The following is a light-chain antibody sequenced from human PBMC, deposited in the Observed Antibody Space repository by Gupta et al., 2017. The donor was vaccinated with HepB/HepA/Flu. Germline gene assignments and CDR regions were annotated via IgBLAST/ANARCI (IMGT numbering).Light chain of an antibody. CDR3: HQYCSSPYT. V-gene: IGKV3-20*01. Sequence: EIVLTQSPGTLSLSPGERATLSCRASQSVSSSYLAWYQQKPGQAPRLLIYGASSRATGIPDRFSGSGSGSDFTFTISILEPEDFAVYYCHQYCSSPYTFGQGTKLEIK. J-gene: IGKJ2*01. CDR2: GAS. CDR1: QSVSSSY.